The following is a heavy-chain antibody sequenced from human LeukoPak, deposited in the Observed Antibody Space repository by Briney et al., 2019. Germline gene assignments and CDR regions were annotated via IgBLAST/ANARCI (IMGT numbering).Heavy chain of an antibody. D-gene: IGHD2-2*01. V-gene: IGHV3-7*01. CDR3: ARGSIYCSSTSCYEFDY. CDR1: GFTFSYYW. J-gene: IGHJ4*02. Sequence: GGSLNLSFAASGFTFSYYWRSWVGQAPGKGRKGGANIREDGSENYYVDSLRGRFSISRDNAKNSLYLQMNSLRAEDTAVYYCARGSIYCSSTSCYEFDYWGQGILVTVSS. CDR2: IREDGSEN.